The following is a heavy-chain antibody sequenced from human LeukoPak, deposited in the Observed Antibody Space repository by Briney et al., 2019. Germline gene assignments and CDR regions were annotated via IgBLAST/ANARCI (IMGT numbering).Heavy chain of an antibody. CDR3: ARDYPGDSPNDAFDV. D-gene: IGHD3-16*01. CDR1: GFTFSSYA. J-gene: IGHJ3*01. Sequence: GESLRLSCAASGFTFSSYAMNWVRQAPGKGLEWGSAISGSGDSTYYADSVKGRFTISRDNSKNTLYLQMNSLRAEDAAVYYCARDYPGDSPNDAFDVWGQGTMVTVSS. V-gene: IGHV3-23*01. CDR2: ISGSGDST.